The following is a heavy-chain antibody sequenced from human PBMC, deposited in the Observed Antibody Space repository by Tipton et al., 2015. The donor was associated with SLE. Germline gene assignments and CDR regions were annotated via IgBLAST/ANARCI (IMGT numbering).Heavy chain of an antibody. V-gene: IGHV4-61*09. Sequence: LRLSCSFSGGSIGRGYSYWGTSYWSWIRQPAGKGLEWIGHIYINGSTNYNPSLKSRVTISVDTSKNQISLRLTSVTAADTAVYYCARSQLRVYYGLDVWGQGTTVTVSS. CDR2: IYINGST. CDR3: ARSQLRVYYGLDV. CDR1: GGSIGRGYSYWGTSY. J-gene: IGHJ6*02. D-gene: IGHD4-17*01.